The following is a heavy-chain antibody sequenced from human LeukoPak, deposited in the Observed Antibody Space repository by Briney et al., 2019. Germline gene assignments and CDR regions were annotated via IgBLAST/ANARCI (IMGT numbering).Heavy chain of an antibody. CDR2: IYSGGST. D-gene: IGHD3-22*01. V-gene: IGHV3-53*01. Sequence: GGSLRLSCAASGFTVSSNYMSWVRQAPGKGLEWVSVIYSGGSTYYADSVKGRFTISRDNSKNTLYLQMNSLRAEDTAVYYCARGHYYYDSSGYLRDYDAFDIWGQGTMVTVSS. CDR1: GFTVSSNY. J-gene: IGHJ3*02. CDR3: ARGHYYYDSSGYLRDYDAFDI.